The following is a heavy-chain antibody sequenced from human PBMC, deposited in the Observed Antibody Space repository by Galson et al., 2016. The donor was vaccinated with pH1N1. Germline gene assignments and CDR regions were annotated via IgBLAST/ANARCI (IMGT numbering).Heavy chain of an antibody. CDR2: MYTSGST. D-gene: IGHD2-2*01. CDR3: ARENSFIVVGEGWYYYYGMDV. CDR1: GDSVSAYY. V-gene: IGHV4-4*07. Sequence: LSLTCTVSGDSVSAYYWSWIRQPAGKGLEWIGTMYTSGSTNYNPSLKSRVSMSVDTSKNQFSLKLNSVTAADTAVYYWARENSFIVVGEGWYYYYGMDVWGQGTTVTVSS. J-gene: IGHJ6*02.